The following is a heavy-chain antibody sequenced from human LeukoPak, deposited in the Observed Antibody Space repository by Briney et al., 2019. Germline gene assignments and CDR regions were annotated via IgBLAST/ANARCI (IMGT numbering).Heavy chain of an antibody. Sequence: GGSLRLSCGXSXXTFXXXXXXXXXXXXGXXXXWLAVIWYDGSNQYYADSVKGRFTVSRDNSKNTLYLQMNSLRAEDTAVYYCARSMSAADYWGQGTLVTVSS. CDR3: ARSMSAADY. CDR1: XXTFXXXX. CDR2: IWYDGSNQ. V-gene: IGHV3-33*01. D-gene: IGHD6-13*01. J-gene: IGHJ4*02.